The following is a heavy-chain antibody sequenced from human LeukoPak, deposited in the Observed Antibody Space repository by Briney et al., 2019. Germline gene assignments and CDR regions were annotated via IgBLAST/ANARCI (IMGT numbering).Heavy chain of an antibody. CDR3: ARGGYCSSTSCYKARTVDY. J-gene: IGHJ4*02. CDR2: ICYCAST. D-gene: IGHD2-2*02. V-gene: IGHV4-59*08. CDR1: GGPISGYY. Sequence: SETLSLTCSVSGGPISGYYWSWIRQPPGKGLEWIGYICYCASTNYNPSLKSRVTISVDTSKNQFSLKLSSVTAADTAVYCCARGGYCSSTSCYKARTVDYWGQGTLVTVS.